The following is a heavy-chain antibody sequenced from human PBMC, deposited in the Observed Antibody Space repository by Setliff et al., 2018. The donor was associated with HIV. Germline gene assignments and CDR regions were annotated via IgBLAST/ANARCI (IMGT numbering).Heavy chain of an antibody. CDR1: GYTFTDNF. V-gene: IGHV1-18*01. Sequence: ASVKVSCKASGYTFTDNFIHWVRQAPGQGLEWMGWISAYNLNTNYAQKSQGRVTMTTDTSASTGYMELRSLRSEDTAVYYCARDGSKNYYYYYMDVWGKGTTVTVSS. D-gene: IGHD3-10*01. J-gene: IGHJ6*03. CDR3: ARDGSKNYYYYYMDV. CDR2: ISAYNLNT.